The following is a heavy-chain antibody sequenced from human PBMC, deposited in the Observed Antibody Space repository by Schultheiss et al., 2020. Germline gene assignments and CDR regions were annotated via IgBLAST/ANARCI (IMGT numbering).Heavy chain of an antibody. D-gene: IGHD3-10*01. CDR1: GFTFSSYA. J-gene: IGHJ5*02. CDR2: IKSKTDGGTT. CDR3: AKDRGSGSYEELYWFDP. V-gene: IGHV3-15*01. Sequence: GGSLRLSCAASGFTFSSYAMSWVRQAPGKGLEWVGRIKSKTDGGTTDYAAPVKGRFTISRDDSKNTLYLQMNSLRAEDTAVYYCAKDRGSGSYEELYWFDPWGQGTLVTVSS.